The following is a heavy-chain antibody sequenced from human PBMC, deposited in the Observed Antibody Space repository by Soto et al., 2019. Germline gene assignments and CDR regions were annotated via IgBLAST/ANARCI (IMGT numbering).Heavy chain of an antibody. J-gene: IGHJ4*02. CDR1: GGTFSSYA. V-gene: IGHV1-69*01. Sequence: QVQLVQSGAEVKKPGSSVKVSCKASGGTFSSYAISWVRQAPGQGLEWMGGIIPIFGTANYAQKLQGRVTITADESTSTAYMELSSLRSEDTAVYYCARGRRGWNGVYDYYFDYWGQGTLVTVSS. CDR3: ARGRRGWNGVYDYYFDY. CDR2: IIPIFGTA. D-gene: IGHD1-1*01.